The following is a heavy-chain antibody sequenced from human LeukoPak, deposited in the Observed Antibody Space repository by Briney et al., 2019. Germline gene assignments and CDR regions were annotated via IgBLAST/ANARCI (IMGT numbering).Heavy chain of an antibody. CDR2: IIPIFGTA. V-gene: IGHV1-69*05. CDR1: GGTFSSYA. Sequence: SVKVSCKASGGTFSSYAISWVRQAPGQGLEWMGRIIPIFGTANYAQKFQGRVTITTDESTSTAYVELSSLRSEDTAVYYCARYYCSGGSCYPYDAFDIWGQGTMVTVSS. D-gene: IGHD2-15*01. J-gene: IGHJ3*02. CDR3: ARYYCSGGSCYPYDAFDI.